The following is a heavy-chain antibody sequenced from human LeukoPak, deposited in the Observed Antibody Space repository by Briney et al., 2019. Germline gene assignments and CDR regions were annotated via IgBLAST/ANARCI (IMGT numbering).Heavy chain of an antibody. CDR2: INYSGST. Sequence: TSETLSLTCTVSGGSISSYYWSWIRQPPGKGLEWIGYINYSGSTNYNPSLKSRVTISVDTSKNQFSLKLNSVTAADTAVYYCARGRYDILTGYYFYFFDYWGQGTLVTVSS. J-gene: IGHJ4*02. D-gene: IGHD3-9*01. V-gene: IGHV4-59*01. CDR1: GGSISSYY. CDR3: ARGRYDILTGYYFYFFDY.